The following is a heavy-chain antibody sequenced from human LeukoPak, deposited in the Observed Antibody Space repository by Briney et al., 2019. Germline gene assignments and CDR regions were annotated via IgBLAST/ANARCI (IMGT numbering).Heavy chain of an antibody. CDR3: ARDSSGYYMWSSAYFDY. V-gene: IGHV3-30*03. CDR2: ISYDGTNK. CDR1: GFTFSSYC. J-gene: IGHJ4*02. Sequence: PGRSLRLSCAASGFTFSSYCMHWVRQAPGKGLEWVALISYDGTNKYYADSVKGRFTISRDNSKNTLYLQMNSLRAEDTAVYYCARDSSGYYMWSSAYFDYWGQGTLVTVSS. D-gene: IGHD3-22*01.